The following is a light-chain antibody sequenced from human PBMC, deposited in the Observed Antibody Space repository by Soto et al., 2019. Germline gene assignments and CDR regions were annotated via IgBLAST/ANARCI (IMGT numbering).Light chain of an antibody. J-gene: IGLJ3*02. Sequence: QSVLTQPPSASGTPGQRVTISCSGSSSNIGSNTVNWYQQLPGTAPKLLIYSNNQRPSGVTDLFSGYKSGTSVSLAISGLQSEDEANYCCAAWDDSLNGQVFGGGTKLTVL. V-gene: IGLV1-44*01. CDR2: SNN. CDR1: SSNIGSNT. CDR3: AAWDDSLNGQV.